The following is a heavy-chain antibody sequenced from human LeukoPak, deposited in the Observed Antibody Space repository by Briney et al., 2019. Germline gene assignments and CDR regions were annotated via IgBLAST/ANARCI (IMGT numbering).Heavy chain of an antibody. D-gene: IGHD3-3*01. J-gene: IGHJ5*02. CDR2: FDPEDGET. Sequence: ASVKVSCKVSGYTLTELSMHWVRQAPGKGLEWMGGFDPEDGETIYAQRFQGRVTMTEDTSTDTAYMELSSLRSEDTAVYYCATYNPLTITIFGSAPVDGFDPWGQGTLVTVSS. CDR1: GYTLTELS. V-gene: IGHV1-24*01. CDR3: ATYNPLTITIFGSAPVDGFDP.